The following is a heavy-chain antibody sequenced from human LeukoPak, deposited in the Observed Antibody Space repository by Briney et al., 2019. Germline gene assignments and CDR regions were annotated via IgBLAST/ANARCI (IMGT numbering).Heavy chain of an antibody. D-gene: IGHD4-17*01. CDR3: ARETTVTTLYYFDY. CDR2: ISYDGSNK. CDR1: GFTFSSYA. Sequence: GGSLRLSCAASGFTFSSYAMHWVRQAPGKGLEWVAVISYDGSNKYYADSVKGRFTISRDNSKNTLYLQMNSLRAEGTAVYYCARETTVTTLYYFDYWGQGTLVTVSS. J-gene: IGHJ4*02. V-gene: IGHV3-30*04.